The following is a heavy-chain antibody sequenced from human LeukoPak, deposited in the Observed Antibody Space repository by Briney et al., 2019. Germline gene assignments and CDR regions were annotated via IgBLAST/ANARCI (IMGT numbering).Heavy chain of an antibody. J-gene: IGHJ6*03. V-gene: IGHV1-69*13. CDR2: IIPIFGTA. CDR3: ARGSRITIFGVPRPQSYYYYMDV. D-gene: IGHD3-3*01. Sequence: SVKVSCKASGGTFSSYAISWVRQAPGQGLEWMGGIIPIFGTANYAQKFQGRVTITADESTSTAYMELSSLRSEDTAVYYCARGSRITIFGVPRPQSYYYYMDVWGKGTTVTVSS. CDR1: GGTFSSYA.